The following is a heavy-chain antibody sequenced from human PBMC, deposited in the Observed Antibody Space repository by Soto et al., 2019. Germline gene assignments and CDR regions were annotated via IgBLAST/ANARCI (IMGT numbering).Heavy chain of an antibody. CDR1: GGSISSGDYY. Sequence: PSETLSLTCTVSGGSISSGDYYWSWIRQHPGKGLECIGYIYYSGSTYYNPSLKSRVTISVETSKNQFSLKLSSVTAADTAVYYCARAPPLKYTYGLRGAFDIWGQGTMVTVSS. D-gene: IGHD5-18*01. CDR3: ARAPPLKYTYGLRGAFDI. CDR2: IYYSGST. J-gene: IGHJ3*02. V-gene: IGHV4-30-4*01.